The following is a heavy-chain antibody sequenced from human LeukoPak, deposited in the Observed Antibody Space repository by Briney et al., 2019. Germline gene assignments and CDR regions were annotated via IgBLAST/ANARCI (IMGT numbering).Heavy chain of an antibody. J-gene: IGHJ4*02. CDR2: IISTSIYI. D-gene: IGHD6-19*01. Sequence: GGSLRLSCAASGFAFNSYTMMWVRQAPGKGLDYVSSIISTSIYIYYADSVKGRFTISRDNAKHSLYLQMNSLRAEDTAVYYCARVAPGYSGYSSAWYTDYWGQGTLVSVSS. V-gene: IGHV3-21*01. CDR3: ARVAPGYSGYSSAWYTDY. CDR1: GFAFNSYT.